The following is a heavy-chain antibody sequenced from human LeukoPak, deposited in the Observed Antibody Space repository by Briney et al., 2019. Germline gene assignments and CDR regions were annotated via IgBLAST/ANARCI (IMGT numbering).Heavy chain of an antibody. V-gene: IGHV3-33*01. Sequence: GGSLRLSCAASGFTFSSYGMHWVRQAPGKGLEWVAVIWYDGSNKYYADSVKGRFTISRDNSKNTLYLQMNSLRAEDTAVYYCARVPATSPGDAFDIWGQGAMVTVSS. D-gene: IGHD2-2*01. CDR1: GFTFSSYG. CDR3: ARVPATSPGDAFDI. J-gene: IGHJ3*02. CDR2: IWYDGSNK.